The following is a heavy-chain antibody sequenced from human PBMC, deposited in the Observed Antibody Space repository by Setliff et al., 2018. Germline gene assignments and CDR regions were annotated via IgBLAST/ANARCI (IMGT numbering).Heavy chain of an antibody. Sequence: SETLSLTCTVSGGSMITNDYFWGWIRQPPGTGLEWIESIYYSGDTYYNPSLKSRATVSVDTSTSQFSLRLTSVTAADSAVYFCARLSCSSNSCPFDYWVQGTLVTVSS. CDR3: ARLSCSSNSCPFDY. CDR1: GGSMITNDYF. J-gene: IGHJ4*02. V-gene: IGHV4-39*07. D-gene: IGHD2-2*01. CDR2: IYYSGDT.